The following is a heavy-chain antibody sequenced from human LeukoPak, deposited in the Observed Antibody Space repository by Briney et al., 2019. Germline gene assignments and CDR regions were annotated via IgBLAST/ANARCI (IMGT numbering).Heavy chain of an antibody. CDR2: ISGSGGGT. J-gene: IGHJ4*02. D-gene: IGHD2-2*01. CDR1: GFTFSSYA. CDR3: AKIQYCSSTSCEEGDY. Sequence: PGGSLRPSCVASGFTFSSYAMNWVRQAPGKGLEWVSVISGSGGGTYYADSVKGRFTISRDNSKNTLYLQMNSLRAEDTAVYYCAKIQYCSSTSCEEGDYWGQGTLVTVSS. V-gene: IGHV3-23*01.